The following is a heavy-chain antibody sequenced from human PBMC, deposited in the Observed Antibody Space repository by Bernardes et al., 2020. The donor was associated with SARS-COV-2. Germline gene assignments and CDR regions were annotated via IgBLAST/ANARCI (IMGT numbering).Heavy chain of an antibody. Sequence: AGTLSLTCTASGVSISSCNYYWGRLRQPPGKGLEWSGSINASGNSYYNPSLQSRVRSSADTSKNQWSLRLSFVTAADTAVYYCAGSSCGIDCYIGGLRSWDYGMDVWGQGTTVTVSS. CDR2: INASGNS. CDR3: AGSSCGIDCYIGGLRSWDYGMDV. CDR1: GVSISSCNYY. D-gene: IGHD2-21*01. J-gene: IGHJ6*02. V-gene: IGHV4-39*01.